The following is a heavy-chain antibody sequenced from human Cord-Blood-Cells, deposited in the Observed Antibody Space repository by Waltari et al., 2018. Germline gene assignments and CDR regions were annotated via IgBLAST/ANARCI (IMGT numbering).Heavy chain of an antibody. Sequence: QVQLQESGPGLVKPSETLSLTCAVSGYSTSSGTYWGWIRQPPGKGLEWNGSIYHSGSTYYNPSLKSRVTISVDTSKNQFSLKLSSVTAADTAVYYCARTSGSSSWYRGDYFDYWGQGTLVTVSS. D-gene: IGHD6-13*01. CDR2: IYHSGST. CDR3: ARTSGSSSWYRGDYFDY. V-gene: IGHV4-38-2*01. CDR1: GYSTSSGTY. J-gene: IGHJ4*02.